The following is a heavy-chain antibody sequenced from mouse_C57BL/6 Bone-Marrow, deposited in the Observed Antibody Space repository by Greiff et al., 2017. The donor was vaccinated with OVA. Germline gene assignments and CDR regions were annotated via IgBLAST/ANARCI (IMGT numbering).Heavy chain of an antibody. D-gene: IGHD2-5*01. CDR1: GYTFTDYE. V-gene: IGHV1-15*01. Sequence: VQGVESGAELVRPGASVTLSCKASGYTFTDYEMHWVKQTPVHGLEWIGAIDPETGGTAYNQKFKGKAILTADKSSSTAYMELRSLTSEDSAVYYWTRSYSNYGDFDYWGQGTTLTVSS. CDR2: IDPETGGT. CDR3: TRSYSNYGDFDY. J-gene: IGHJ2*01.